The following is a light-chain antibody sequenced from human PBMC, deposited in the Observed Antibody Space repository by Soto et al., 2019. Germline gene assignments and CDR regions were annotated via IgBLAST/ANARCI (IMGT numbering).Light chain of an antibody. Sequence: ELVMTQSPATLSVSPGERATLSCRSSQSVSNKLAWYQQKPGQAPRLLIYGASTRATGIPARFSGSGSGTEFSLTIRSLQSEDLAVYYCQEYNHWHPVTVGGGTKVDIK. CDR1: QSVSNK. CDR3: QEYNHWHPVT. CDR2: GAS. J-gene: IGKJ4*01. V-gene: IGKV3-15*01.